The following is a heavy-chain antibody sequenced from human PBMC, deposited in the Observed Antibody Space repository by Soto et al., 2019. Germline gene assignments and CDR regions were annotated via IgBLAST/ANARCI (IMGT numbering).Heavy chain of an antibody. Sequence: QVQLVQSGAEVKRPGSSVRVSCKASGDTFSRYTVNWVRQAPRQGLEWMGGIIPRFGTTNFAPTLQGRVTITADESTNTVYMELISLRSEDTALYFCARGRGLYNSGRSQLDYWGQGTLVTVSS. CDR1: GDTFSRYT. V-gene: IGHV1-69*01. CDR3: ARGRGLYNSGRSQLDY. J-gene: IGHJ4*02. CDR2: IIPRFGTT. D-gene: IGHD1-1*01.